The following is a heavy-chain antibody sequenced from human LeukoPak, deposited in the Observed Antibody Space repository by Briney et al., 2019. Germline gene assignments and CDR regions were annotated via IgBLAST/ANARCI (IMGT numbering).Heavy chain of an antibody. CDR3: ARGNYFDY. Sequence: PGGSLRLSCAASGFTFSSHCMHWVRQAPGKGLVWVSLINGDGTSTNYADSVKGRFTISRNNAKNTLYLQMNSLRAEDTAVYYCARGNYFDYWGQGTLVTVSS. V-gene: IGHV3-74*01. J-gene: IGHJ4*02. CDR2: INGDGTST. CDR1: GFTFSSHC.